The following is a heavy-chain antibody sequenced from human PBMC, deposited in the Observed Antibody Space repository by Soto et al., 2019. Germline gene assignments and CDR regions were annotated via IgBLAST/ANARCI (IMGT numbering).Heavy chain of an antibody. J-gene: IGHJ4*02. Sequence: QVQLVESGGGVVQPGRSLRLSCAASGFTFSSYGMHWVRQAPGKGLEWVAVTSYDGSNKYYADSVKGRFTISRDNPRNTRYLQMDSLRAQETAVYYCAKDYLTLPWRLGQLSLYTDDWGQGTLVTVSS. CDR3: AKDYLTLPWRLGQLSLYTDD. D-gene: IGHD3-16*02. CDR2: TSYDGSNK. V-gene: IGHV3-30*18. CDR1: GFTFSSYG.